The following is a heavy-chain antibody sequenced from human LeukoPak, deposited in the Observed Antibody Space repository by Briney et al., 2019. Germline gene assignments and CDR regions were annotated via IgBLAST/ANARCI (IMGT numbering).Heavy chain of an antibody. D-gene: IGHD2-2*01. Sequence: SETLSLTCTVSGGSISSYYWSWIRQPPGKGLDWIGYIYYSGSTNYNPSLKSRVTISVDTSKNQFSLKLSSVTAADTAVYYCAIWRGLGYCSSTSCFRFDPWGQGTLVTVSS. J-gene: IGHJ5*02. CDR1: GGSISSYY. CDR2: IYYSGST. CDR3: AIWRGLGYCSSTSCFRFDP. V-gene: IGHV4-59*01.